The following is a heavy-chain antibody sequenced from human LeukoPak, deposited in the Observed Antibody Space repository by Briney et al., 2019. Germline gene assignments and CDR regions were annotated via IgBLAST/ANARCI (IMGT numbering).Heavy chain of an antibody. V-gene: IGHV4-59*01. CDR2: IYAIGST. Sequence: SETLSLTCTVSGGSISSYYWSWIRQPPGKGLEWIGYIYAIGSTNYNPSLKSRVTTSVDTSKNQFSLKLSSVTAADTAVYYCARALYSSSSTWFDPWGQGTLVTVSS. CDR1: GGSISSYY. D-gene: IGHD6-6*01. CDR3: ARALYSSSSTWFDP. J-gene: IGHJ5*02.